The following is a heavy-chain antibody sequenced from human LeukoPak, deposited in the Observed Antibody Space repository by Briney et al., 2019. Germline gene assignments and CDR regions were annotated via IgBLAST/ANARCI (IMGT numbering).Heavy chain of an antibody. CDR3: ARVGYCSSTSCYSTVDY. J-gene: IGHJ4*02. CDR1: GGSISSGSYY. D-gene: IGHD2-2*02. CDR2: IYTSGST. Sequence: SETLSLTCTVSGGSISSGSYYWSWIRQPAGKGLEWIGHIYTSGSTNYNPSLKSRVTISVDTSKNQFSLKLSSVTAADTAVYYCARVGYCSSTSCYSTVDYWGQGTLVTVSS. V-gene: IGHV4-61*09.